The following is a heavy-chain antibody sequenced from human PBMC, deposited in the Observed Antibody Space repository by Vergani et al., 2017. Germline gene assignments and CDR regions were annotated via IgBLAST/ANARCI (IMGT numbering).Heavy chain of an antibody. Sequence: QLQLQESGSGLVKPSQTLSLTCAVSGGSISSGGYSWSWIRQPPGKGLEWIGFIYHSGSTYYNPSLKSRVTISVDRSKNQFSLKLSSVTAADTAVYYCARGMVTCGGVIVADAFDIWGQGTMVTGPS. CDR3: ARGMVTCGGVIVADAFDI. V-gene: IGHV4-30-2*01. J-gene: IGHJ3*02. CDR1: GGSISSGGYS. D-gene: IGHD3-16*02. CDR2: IYHSGST.